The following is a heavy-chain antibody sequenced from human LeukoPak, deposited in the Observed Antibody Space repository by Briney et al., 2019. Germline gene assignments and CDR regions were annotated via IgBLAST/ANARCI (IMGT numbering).Heavy chain of an antibody. D-gene: IGHD3-22*01. Sequence: ASVWPSCKASGYTFTSYDINWVRQATGQGLEWMGWMNPKIGNTGYAQKFQDRVTITRNTSISTAYMELRSLRSEDTAVYYCARGPPSQRYYYDSSDNYLNYWGERPRDRVSS. CDR3: ARGPPSQRYYYDSSDNYLNY. CDR2: MNPKIGNT. CDR1: GYTFTSYD. J-gene: IGHJ4*02. V-gene: IGHV1-8*03.